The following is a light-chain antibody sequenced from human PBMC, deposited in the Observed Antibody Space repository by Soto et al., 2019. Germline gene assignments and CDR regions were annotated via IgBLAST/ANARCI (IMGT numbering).Light chain of an antibody. CDR2: DIS. Sequence: EIVMTQSPATLSVSPGERATLSCRASQSVGSDLAWYQQKPGQAPRLVIYDISTRATGVPTRISGSGSGTEFTLTISSLQSEDFAVYYCQQYNSRPLTFGGGTKVEIK. V-gene: IGKV3D-15*01. J-gene: IGKJ4*01. CDR3: QQYNSRPLT. CDR1: QSVGSD.